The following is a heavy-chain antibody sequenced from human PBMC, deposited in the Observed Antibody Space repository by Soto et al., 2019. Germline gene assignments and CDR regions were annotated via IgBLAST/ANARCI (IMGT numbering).Heavy chain of an antibody. CDR2: IYYSGST. CDR1: GGSISSSSYY. D-gene: IGHD3-22*01. Sequence: PSETLSLTCTVSGGSISSSSYYWGWIRQPPGKGLEWIGSIYYSGSTYYNPSLKSRVTISVDTSKNQFSLKLSSVTAADTAVYYCARHLPPPNSSGYYYHYYYYGMDVWGQGTTVTVS. V-gene: IGHV4-39*01. CDR3: ARHLPPPNSSGYYYHYYYYGMDV. J-gene: IGHJ6*02.